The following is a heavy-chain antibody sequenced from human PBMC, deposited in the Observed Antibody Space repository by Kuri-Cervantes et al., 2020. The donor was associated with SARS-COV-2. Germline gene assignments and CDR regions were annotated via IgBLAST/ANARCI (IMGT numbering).Heavy chain of an antibody. V-gene: IGHV3-43*01. CDR1: GFTFSSYS. J-gene: IGHJ3*02. CDR2: INWDGTTT. D-gene: IGHD5-18*01. CDR3: AKGDWGYSNGFGAFDI. Sequence: LSLTCAASGFTFSSYSMNWVRQAPGKGLEWVSLINWDGTTTFYADSVKGRFSISRDNSKDSLYLQMDSLKIDDTALYYCAKGDWGYSNGFGAFDIWGQGTVVTVSS.